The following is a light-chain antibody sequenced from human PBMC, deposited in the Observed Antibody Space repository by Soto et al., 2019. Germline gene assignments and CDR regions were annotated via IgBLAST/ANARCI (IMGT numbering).Light chain of an antibody. Sequence: VMMTHSPATLSVSPGERATLVCRASQYINSNLAWYQQKPGQAPRLLMYIASTRASGTPARFSGGGSGTEFTLTISSLQSEDFAVYYCQQYNSWPRTFGQGTKVDIK. V-gene: IGKV3-15*01. CDR3: QQYNSWPRT. J-gene: IGKJ1*01. CDR1: QYINSN. CDR2: IAS.